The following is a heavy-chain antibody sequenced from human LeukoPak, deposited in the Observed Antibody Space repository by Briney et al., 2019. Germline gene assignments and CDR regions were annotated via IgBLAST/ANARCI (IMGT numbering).Heavy chain of an antibody. D-gene: IGHD3-10*01. CDR3: ARYGGGHWAFDI. V-gene: IGHV3-21*01. CDR1: GFTFSSYS. Sequence: PGGSLRLSCAASGFTFSSYSMNRVRQAPGKGLEWVSSISSSSSYIYYADSVKGRFTISRDNAKNSLYLQMNSLRAEDTAVYYCARYGGGHWAFDIWGQGTMVTVSS. CDR2: ISSSSSYI. J-gene: IGHJ3*02.